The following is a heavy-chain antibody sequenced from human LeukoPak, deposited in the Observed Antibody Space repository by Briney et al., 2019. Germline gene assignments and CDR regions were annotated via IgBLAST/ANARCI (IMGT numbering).Heavy chain of an antibody. J-gene: IGHJ1*01. CDR1: GGSISSYY. CDR3: ARGSGDGYNYQH. D-gene: IGHD5-24*01. Sequence: SETLSLTCTVSGGSISSYYWGWIRQPPGKGLEWIGYIYYSGSTNYNPSLKSRVTISVDTSKNQFSLKLSSVTAADTAVYYCARGSGDGYNYQHWGQGTLVTVSS. V-gene: IGHV4-59*01. CDR2: IYYSGST.